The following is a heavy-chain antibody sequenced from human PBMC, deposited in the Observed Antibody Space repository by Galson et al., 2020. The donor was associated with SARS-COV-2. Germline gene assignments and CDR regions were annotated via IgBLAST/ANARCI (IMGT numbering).Heavy chain of an antibody. Sequence: GGSLRLSCAASGFTFSSYAMNWVRQTPGKGLEWVSAISDGGGTTYYADSVTGRFTISRDNSKNTPYLQMNSLRAEDTAVYYCAKDRGYSYGYKFDYWGQGTLVTVSS. D-gene: IGHD5-18*01. J-gene: IGHJ4*02. CDR1: GFTFSSYA. CDR3: AKDRGYSYGYKFDY. V-gene: IGHV3-23*01. CDR2: ISDGGGTT.